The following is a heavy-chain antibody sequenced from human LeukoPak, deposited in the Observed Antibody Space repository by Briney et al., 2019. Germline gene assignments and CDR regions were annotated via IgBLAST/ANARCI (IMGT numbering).Heavy chain of an antibody. V-gene: IGHV3-30*03. J-gene: IGHJ1*01. CDR3: ARSKSDYYDSSEPFQH. CDR2: ISYDGSNK. CDR1: GFTVINAW. D-gene: IGHD3-22*01. Sequence: GGSLRLSCAASGFTVINAWMSWVRQAPGKGLEWVAVISYDGSNKYYADSVKGRFTISRDNSKNTLYLQMNSLRAEDTAVYYCARSKSDYYDSSEPFQHWGQGTLVTVSS.